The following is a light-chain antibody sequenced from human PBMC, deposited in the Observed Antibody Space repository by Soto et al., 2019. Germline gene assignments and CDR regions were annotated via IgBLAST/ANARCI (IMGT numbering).Light chain of an antibody. CDR2: WAS. Sequence: DIVMTQSPDSLAVSLGERATINCKSSQSVLYSSNKKNFLARYQQKPGQPPKLLIYWASTRESGVPDRFSGSGSETDFTLTISSLQAEDAAVYYCQQHYSTPLTFGGGTRVAIK. CDR1: QSVLYSSNKKNF. CDR3: QQHYSTPLT. V-gene: IGKV4-1*01. J-gene: IGKJ4*01.